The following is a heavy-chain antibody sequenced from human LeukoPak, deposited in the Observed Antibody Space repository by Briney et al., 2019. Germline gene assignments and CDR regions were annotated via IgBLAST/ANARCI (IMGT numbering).Heavy chain of an antibody. J-gene: IGHJ4*02. CDR2: ISSGGSTI. CDR3: ARDETGVGSGGIDF. Sequence: GGSLRLSCAASGFIFRDYSMNWVRQTPGKGLAWVAYISSGGSTIYYADCVRGRFTISRDSARNSLYLQMNSLGDEDTAVYYCARDETGVGSGGIDFWGQGTLVTVSS. CDR1: GFIFRDYS. D-gene: IGHD2-8*02. V-gene: IGHV3-48*02.